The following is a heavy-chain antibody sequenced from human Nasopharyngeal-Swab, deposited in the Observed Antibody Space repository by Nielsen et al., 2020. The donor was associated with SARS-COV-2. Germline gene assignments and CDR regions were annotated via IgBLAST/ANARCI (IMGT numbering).Heavy chain of an antibody. D-gene: IGHD1-26*01. CDR2: ISSSSYI. Sequence: WIRQPPGKGLEWVSSISSSSYISYADSVKGRLPISRDNAKNSLYLQMNSLRAEDTAVYYCAKEGGGGNYLYYYYYGMDVWGQGTTVTVSS. CDR3: AKEGGGGNYLYYYYYGMDV. J-gene: IGHJ6*02. V-gene: IGHV3-69-1*01.